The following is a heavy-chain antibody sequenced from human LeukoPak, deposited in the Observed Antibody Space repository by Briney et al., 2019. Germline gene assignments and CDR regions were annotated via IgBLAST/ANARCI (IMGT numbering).Heavy chain of an antibody. V-gene: IGHV1-18*01. CDR2: ISAYNGNT. Sequence: ASVKVSCKASGYTFTSYGISWVRQAPGQGLEWMGWISAYNGNTNYAQKFQGRVTITADESTSTAYMELSSLRSEDTAVYYCATDLSVWFGEISPFDYWGQGTLVTVSS. CDR3: ATDLSVWFGEISPFDY. CDR1: GYTFTSYG. J-gene: IGHJ4*02. D-gene: IGHD3-10*01.